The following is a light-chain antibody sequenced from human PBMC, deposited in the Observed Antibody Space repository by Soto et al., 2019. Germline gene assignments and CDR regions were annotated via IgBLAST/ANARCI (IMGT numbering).Light chain of an antibody. V-gene: IGLV6-57*04. CDR1: SGSIASNY. CDR2: EDN. J-gene: IGLJ2*01. Sequence: NFMLTQPHSVSESAGKTVTISCTRSSGSIASNYVQWYQQRPGSAPTTVIYEDNQRPSGVPDRFSGSIDSSSNSASLTISGLKTEDEADYYCQSYDSTLRVFGGGTKLTVL. CDR3: QSYDSTLRV.